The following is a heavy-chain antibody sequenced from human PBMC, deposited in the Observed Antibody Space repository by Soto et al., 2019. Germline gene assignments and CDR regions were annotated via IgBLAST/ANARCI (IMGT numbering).Heavy chain of an antibody. CDR3: ARPAGYFGSGYYYKSPFDY. CDR2: IYYSGSS. D-gene: IGHD3-10*01. Sequence: SETLSLTCAVYGGSFSGYYWSWIRQPPGKGLEWIGGIYYSGSSYYSPSLKSRVTLSVDTSKNQFSLKLTSVTAADTAVYYCARPAGYFGSGYYYKSPFDYWAQGTLVTDSS. V-gene: IGHV4-34*01. J-gene: IGHJ4*02. CDR1: GGSFSGYY.